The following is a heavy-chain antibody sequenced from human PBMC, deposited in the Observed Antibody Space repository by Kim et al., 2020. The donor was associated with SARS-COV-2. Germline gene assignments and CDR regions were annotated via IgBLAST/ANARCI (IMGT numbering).Heavy chain of an antibody. Sequence: KKSDADSVKGRFTTPRDKSKNPLYLQMNSLRAEDTAVYYGARDFFVDYFDYWGQGTLVTVSS. CDR2: KK. J-gene: IGHJ4*02. V-gene: IGHV3-33*01. D-gene: IGHD3-3*01. CDR3: ARDFFVDYFDY.